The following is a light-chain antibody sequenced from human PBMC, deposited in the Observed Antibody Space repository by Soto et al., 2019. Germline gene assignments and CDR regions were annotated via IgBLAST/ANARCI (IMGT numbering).Light chain of an antibody. J-gene: IGLJ3*02. Sequence: QSVLTQPASVSGSPGQSITISCTGTSSDVATYNYVSWYQHHPGKAPKLMIYDVSNRPSGVSNRFSGSKSGNTASLTISGLQAEDEADYYCSSYTTNSTVFGGGTKLTVL. V-gene: IGLV2-14*03. CDR2: DVS. CDR3: SSYTTNSTV. CDR1: SSDVATYNY.